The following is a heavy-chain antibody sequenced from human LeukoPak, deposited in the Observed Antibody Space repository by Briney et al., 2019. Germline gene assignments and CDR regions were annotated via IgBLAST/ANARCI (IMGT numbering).Heavy chain of an antibody. J-gene: IGHJ4*02. D-gene: IGHD1-26*01. Sequence: PGGSLRLSCAASGFTFSDYTMNCVRQAPGKGLEWVSSISDSGIYTNYADSVKGRFTISRDNAKNSLYLHMNSLRVEDTAFYYCARGGGVDYWGQGTLVTVSS. CDR1: GFTFSDYT. V-gene: IGHV3-21*01. CDR3: ARGGGVDY. CDR2: ISDSGIYT.